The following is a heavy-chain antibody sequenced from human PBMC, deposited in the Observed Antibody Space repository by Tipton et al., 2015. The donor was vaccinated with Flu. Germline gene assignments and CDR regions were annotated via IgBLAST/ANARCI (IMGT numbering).Heavy chain of an antibody. D-gene: IGHD5-12*01. CDR1: GFTVTSSY. CDR3: ARGATRRPFSGYDYTGY. CDR2: IYGGGTT. J-gene: IGHJ4*02. Sequence: SLRLSCAASGFTVTSSYMSWVRQAPGKGLEWVSVIYGGGTTDYADSVKGRFTISRDKSKNALHLQMSSLRAEDTAVYYCARGATRRPFSGYDYTGYWGQGTLVTVSS. V-gene: IGHV3-53*01.